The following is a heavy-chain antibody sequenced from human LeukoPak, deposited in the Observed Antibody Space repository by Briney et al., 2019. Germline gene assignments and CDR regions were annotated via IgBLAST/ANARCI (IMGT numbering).Heavy chain of an antibody. D-gene: IGHD2-15*01. Sequence: GESLKISCKGSGYSFTSYWIGWVRQMPGKGLEWMGIIYPGDSDTRYSPSFQGQVTISADKSISTAYLQWSSLKASDTAMYYCARHSPEDCSGGSCYYYYYYMGVWGKGTTVTVSS. CDR2: IYPGDSDT. CDR1: GYSFTSYW. V-gene: IGHV5-51*01. J-gene: IGHJ6*03. CDR3: ARHSPEDCSGGSCYYYYYYMGV.